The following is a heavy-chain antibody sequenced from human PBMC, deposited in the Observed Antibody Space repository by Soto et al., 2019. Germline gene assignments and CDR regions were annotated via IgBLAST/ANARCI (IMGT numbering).Heavy chain of an antibody. CDR1: GFTFSSYA. Sequence: QVQLVESGGGVVQPGRSLRLSCAASGFTFSSYAMHWVRQAPGKGLEWVAVISYDGSNKYYADSVKGRFTISRDNSKNTLYLQMNSLRAEDTAVYYCALIAAAPGYWGQGTLVTVSS. CDR2: ISYDGSNK. CDR3: ALIAAAPGY. V-gene: IGHV3-30*04. D-gene: IGHD6-13*01. J-gene: IGHJ4*02.